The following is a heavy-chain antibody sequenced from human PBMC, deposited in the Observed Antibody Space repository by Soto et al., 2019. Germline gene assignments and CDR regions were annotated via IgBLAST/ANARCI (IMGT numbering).Heavy chain of an antibody. CDR2: ISDDGVSK. CDR1: GFTFSNYG. Sequence: QVHLVESGGGEVQTGRSLRLSCAASGFTFSNYGMHWVRQAPGKGLEWVAVISDDGVSKYYADSVQGRFTISRDNSESAVLLQMNSLRPDDTALYFCARAYYFGSGTSYTLYYWGQGTQVTVSS. V-gene: IGHV3-30*03. J-gene: IGHJ4*02. CDR3: ARAYYFGSGTSYTLYY. D-gene: IGHD3-10*01.